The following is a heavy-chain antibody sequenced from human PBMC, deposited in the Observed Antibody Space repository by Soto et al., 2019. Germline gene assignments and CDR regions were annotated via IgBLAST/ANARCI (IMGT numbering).Heavy chain of an antibody. Sequence: GGSLRLSCAASGFTFNNYPMHWVRQVPGKGLEWVAVISPDGNTKYHAGPVKGRFTISRDNSKNTLYLQMHSLRVEDTAVYYCARERGHSRQYYFDFWGQGALVTVSS. V-gene: IGHV3-30*04. J-gene: IGHJ4*02. CDR1: GFTFNNYP. CDR3: ARERGHSRQYYFDF. D-gene: IGHD5-18*01. CDR2: ISPDGNTK.